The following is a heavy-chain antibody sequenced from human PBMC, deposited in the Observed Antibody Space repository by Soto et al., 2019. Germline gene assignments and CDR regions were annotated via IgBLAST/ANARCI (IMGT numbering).Heavy chain of an antibody. CDR2: ISSSSRTI. CDR3: ARDIGCSGGSCYDYGMDV. V-gene: IGHV3-48*02. Sequence: PGGAPRLSLGAPGFTLRGYSMNWVPQAPRKGVEWVSYISSSSRTIYYADSVKGRFTISRDNANNSLYLQMNSLRDEDTAVYYCARDIGCSGGSCYDYGMDVWGQGTTVTVSS. CDR1: GFTLRGYS. D-gene: IGHD2-15*01. J-gene: IGHJ6*02.